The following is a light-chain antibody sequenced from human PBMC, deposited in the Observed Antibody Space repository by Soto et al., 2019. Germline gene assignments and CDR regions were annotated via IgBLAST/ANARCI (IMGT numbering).Light chain of an antibody. CDR1: ANVLHSNGNKY. Sequence: EIVMTQSPLSLSVTPGEPASISCRTSANVLHSNGNKYLDWYLQTPGRSPQLLIYLGSNRASGVPDRFSGSGTGTGFKLKINSGEAEDVRVYYCMETMRTARTFGGGTRVEI. CDR3: METMRTART. V-gene: IGKV2-28*01. J-gene: IGKJ4*01. CDR2: LGS.